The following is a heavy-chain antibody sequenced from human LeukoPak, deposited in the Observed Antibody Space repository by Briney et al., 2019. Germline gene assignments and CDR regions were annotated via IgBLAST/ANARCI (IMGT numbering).Heavy chain of an antibody. D-gene: IGHD3-9*01. CDR3: ARSLGYYDILTGYYRPPDYFDY. CDR1: GGSISSSSYY. Sequence: SETLSLTCTVSGGSISSSSYYWGWIRQPPGKGLEWIGSIYYSGSTYYNPSLKSRVTISVDTSKNQFSLKLSSVTAADTAVYYCARSLGYYDILTGYYRPPDYFDYWGQGTLVTVSS. CDR2: IYYSGST. V-gene: IGHV4-39*07. J-gene: IGHJ4*02.